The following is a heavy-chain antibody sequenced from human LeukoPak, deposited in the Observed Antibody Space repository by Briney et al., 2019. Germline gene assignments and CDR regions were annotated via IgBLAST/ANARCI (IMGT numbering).Heavy chain of an antibody. D-gene: IGHD4-23*01. CDR3: ARNKIFRLRWTGFDP. J-gene: IGHJ5*02. CDR1: GGSFSGYY. V-gene: IGHV4-34*01. CDR2: INHSGST. Sequence: PSETLSLTCAVYGGSFSGYYWSWIRQPPGKGLEWIGEINHSGSTNYNPSLKSRVTISVDTSKNQFSLKLSSVTAADTAVYYCARNKIFRLRWTGFDPWGQGKLVSVSP.